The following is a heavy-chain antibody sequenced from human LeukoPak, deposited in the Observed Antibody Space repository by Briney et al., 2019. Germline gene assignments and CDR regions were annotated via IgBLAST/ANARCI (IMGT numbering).Heavy chain of an antibody. CDR3: ARQAYGSHFDAFDI. Sequence: GESLKISCKASGYRFTTDYIGRVRQMPGKGLEWMWIIYPDDSETNYSPSFQGQVSMSVDKSITTAYLQWSSLKASDTAIYYCARQAYGSHFDAFDIWGQGTMVTVSS. J-gene: IGHJ3*02. D-gene: IGHD3-22*01. CDR1: GYRFTTDY. CDR2: IYPDDSET. V-gene: IGHV5-51*01.